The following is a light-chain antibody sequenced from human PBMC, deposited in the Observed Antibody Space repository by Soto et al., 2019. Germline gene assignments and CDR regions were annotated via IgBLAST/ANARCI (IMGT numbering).Light chain of an antibody. Sequence: IQMTQSPSSLSASVGDRVTITCRASQSISRYLHWSQQKPGKAPKLQIYAASTLQSGVPSSFSGSVSGTEFSLTISSLQPEECATYYCQHRYSTPVTFGGGTKVEIK. CDR2: AAS. V-gene: IGKV1-39*01. CDR3: QHRYSTPVT. CDR1: QSISRY. J-gene: IGKJ4*01.